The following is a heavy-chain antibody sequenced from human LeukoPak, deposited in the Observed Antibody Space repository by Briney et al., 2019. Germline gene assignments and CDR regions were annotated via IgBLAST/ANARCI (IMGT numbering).Heavy chain of an antibody. CDR3: AKDGGRYRFDF. CDR2: IRNDETEI. CDR1: GFTFSDYA. V-gene: IGHV3-30*02. Sequence: GGSLRLSCAASGFTFSDYALGWVRQAPGRGLEWVSFIRNDETEIHYADFAKGRFTISRDRSKNSVYLQMNSLRPDDTALYYCAKDGGRYRFDFWGQGTMVTVSS. D-gene: IGHD3-16*02. J-gene: IGHJ4*02.